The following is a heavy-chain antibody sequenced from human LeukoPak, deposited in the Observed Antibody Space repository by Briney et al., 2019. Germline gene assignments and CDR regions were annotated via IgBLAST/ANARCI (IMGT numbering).Heavy chain of an antibody. Sequence: GGSLRLSCAASGFTFSNYWMHWVRQAPGKGLVWVSRINTDGSRITYADSVKGRFTISRDNSKNTLYLQMNSLRAEDTAVYYCARQLITMVRGVINNWGQGTLVTVSS. J-gene: IGHJ4*02. CDR1: GFTFSNYW. V-gene: IGHV3-74*01. CDR2: INTDGSRI. CDR3: ARQLITMVRGVINN. D-gene: IGHD3-10*01.